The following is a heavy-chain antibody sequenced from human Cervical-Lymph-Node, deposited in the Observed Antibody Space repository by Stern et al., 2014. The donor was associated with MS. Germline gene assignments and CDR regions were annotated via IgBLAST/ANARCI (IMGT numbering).Heavy chain of an antibody. CDR3: AREGGGQQLLKFFDQ. CDR1: GYSFTSHY. Sequence: VQLVESGAEVKQPGASVKVSCKASGYSFTSHYLHWLRQAPGQGLEWMGTINPNGPYTIYAQRFQDRLTVTQDTSTATVHMELSSLRSEDTALYYCAREGGGQQLLKFFDQWGQGTLVTVSS. D-gene: IGHD3-16*01. J-gene: IGHJ4*02. CDR2: INPNGPYT. V-gene: IGHV1-46*03.